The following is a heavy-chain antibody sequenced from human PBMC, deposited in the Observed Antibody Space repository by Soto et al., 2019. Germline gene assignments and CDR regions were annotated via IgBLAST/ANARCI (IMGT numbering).Heavy chain of an antibody. V-gene: IGHV4-59*01. CDR2: IYHSGTT. CDR1: GDSITGSS. J-gene: IGHJ4*02. D-gene: IGHD1-26*01. CDR3: ARDMPYAAGSLAGCDY. Sequence: QVQLRESGPGLVKPSETLSLTCTVSGDSITGSSRSSIRQPPGKTLEWIGYIYHSGTTTYNPSLNSRVSISVDTSKNQFSLRLTSVIAADTAVYYCARDMPYAAGSLAGCDYWGQGILVTVSS.